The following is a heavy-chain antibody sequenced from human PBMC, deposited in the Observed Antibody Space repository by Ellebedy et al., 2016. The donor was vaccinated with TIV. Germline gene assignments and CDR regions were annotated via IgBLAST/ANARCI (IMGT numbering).Heavy chain of an antibody. CDR2: IKQDGSEK. CDR1: GFTFSSYW. CDR3: ARAVAVAGINY. V-gene: IGHV3-7*01. D-gene: IGHD6-19*01. Sequence: GESLKISCAASGFTFSSYWMSWVRQAPGKGLEWVANIKQDGSEKYYVDSVKGRFTISRDNAKNSLYLQMNSLGAEDTAVYYCARAVAVAGINYWGQGTLVTVSS. J-gene: IGHJ4*02.